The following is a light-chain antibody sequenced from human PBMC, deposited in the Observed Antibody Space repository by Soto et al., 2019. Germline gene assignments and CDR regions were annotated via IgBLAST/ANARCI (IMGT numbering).Light chain of an antibody. V-gene: IGKV3-20*01. J-gene: IGKJ2*01. CDR3: QHYGLHPTP. CDR1: QNVNNNY. Sequence: EIVLTQSPGTLSLSPGERATLSCRASQNVNNNYLAWYQQKPGQTPRLLVNGASNRATGIPDRFSGGGSGTDFPLPISSLEPEDFAVYYGQHYGLHPTPFGQGTRGRS. CDR2: GAS.